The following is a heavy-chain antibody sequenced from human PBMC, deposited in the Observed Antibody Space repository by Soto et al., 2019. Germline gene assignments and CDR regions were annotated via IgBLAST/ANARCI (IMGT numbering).Heavy chain of an antibody. J-gene: IGHJ4*02. D-gene: IGHD1-20*01. CDR2: VFYTGFT. Sequence: LSLTCAVSGASISGSYYYWAWLRQSPGKGPEWIGSVFYTGFTSYNPSLESRVSVSVDTSKSQFSLKLSAVTAADTAVYYCATSQKGYNWTYFDHWGQGALVTVSS. V-gene: IGHV4-39*01. CDR1: GASISGSYYY. CDR3: ATSQKGYNWTYFDH.